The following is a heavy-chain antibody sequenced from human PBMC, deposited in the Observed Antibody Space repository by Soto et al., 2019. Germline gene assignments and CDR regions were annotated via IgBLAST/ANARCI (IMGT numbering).Heavy chain of an antibody. Sequence: GGSLRLSCAASGFTFSSYAMNWVRQAPGKGLEWVSSISSSSSYIYYADSVKGRFTISRDNAKNSLYLQMNSLRAEDTAVYYCARGLYYYDSSAYYYPWGQGTLVTVSS. V-gene: IGHV3-21*01. J-gene: IGHJ5*02. CDR2: ISSSSSYI. D-gene: IGHD3-22*01. CDR3: ARGLYYYDSSAYYYP. CDR1: GFTFSSYA.